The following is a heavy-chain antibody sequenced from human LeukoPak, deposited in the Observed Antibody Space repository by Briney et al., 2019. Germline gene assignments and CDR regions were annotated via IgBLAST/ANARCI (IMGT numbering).Heavy chain of an antibody. CDR2: IYHSGST. J-gene: IGHJ5*02. CDR1: DGSISSGGYS. Sequence: SQTLSLTCAVSDGSISSGGYSWSWIRKPPGKGLEWIGYIYHSGSTYYSPSLKSRVTISVDRSKNQFSLKLSSVTAADTAVYYCARGTERASWFDPWGQGTLVTVSS. D-gene: IGHD1-1*01. CDR3: ARGTERASWFDP. V-gene: IGHV4-30-2*01.